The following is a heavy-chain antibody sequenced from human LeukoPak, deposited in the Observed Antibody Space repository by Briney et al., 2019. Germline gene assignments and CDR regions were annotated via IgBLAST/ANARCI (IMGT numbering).Heavy chain of an antibody. CDR2: INHSGST. J-gene: IGHJ4*02. CDR1: GGSFSGYY. Sequence: SETLSLTCAVYGGSFSGYYWSWIRQPPGKGLGWIGEINHSGSTNYNPSLKSRVTISVDTSKNQFSLKLSSVTAADTAVYYCARGKRNYYDSSGWNPYYYFDYWGQGTLVTVSS. D-gene: IGHD3-22*01. CDR3: ARGKRNYYDSSGWNPYYYFDY. V-gene: IGHV4-34*01.